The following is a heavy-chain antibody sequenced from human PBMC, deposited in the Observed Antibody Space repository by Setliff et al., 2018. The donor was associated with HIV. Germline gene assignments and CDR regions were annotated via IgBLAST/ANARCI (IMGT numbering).Heavy chain of an antibody. V-gene: IGHV3-7*01. CDR1: GFTFRSYW. D-gene: IGHD3-22*01. CDR2: IKEDGSEK. CDR3: ARDRARSYYDSSGYYITHDAFDI. J-gene: IGHJ3*02. Sequence: GGSLRLSCAASGFTFRSYWLSWVRQAPGKGLEWVASIKEDGSEKYYVDSVKGRFTISRDNAKNSLFLQVNSLRAEDTAVYYCARDRARSYYDSSGYYITHDAFDIWGQGTMVTVSS.